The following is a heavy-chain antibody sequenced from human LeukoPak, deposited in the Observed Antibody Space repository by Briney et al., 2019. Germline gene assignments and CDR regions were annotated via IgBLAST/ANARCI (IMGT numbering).Heavy chain of an antibody. J-gene: IGHJ3*02. CDR1: GGSISSGRFY. D-gene: IGHD6-13*01. Sequence: SETLSLTCTVSGGSISSGRFYWGWIRQPPGKGLEWIGSFYYGRGPYNNPSLRSRVTISVDTSKTQMSLKLTSVTAADTAIYYCARPMGAAGILEAYGIWGQGTMVTVSS. CDR2: FYYGRGP. CDR3: ARPMGAAGILEAYGI. V-gene: IGHV4-39*01.